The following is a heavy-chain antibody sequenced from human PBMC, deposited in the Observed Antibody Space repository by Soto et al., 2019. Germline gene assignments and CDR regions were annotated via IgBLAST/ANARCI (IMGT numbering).Heavy chain of an antibody. CDR2: ISYDGSNK. V-gene: IGHV3-30*18. J-gene: IGHJ4*02. Sequence: PGGSLRLSCAASGFNFNSYVMHWVRQAPAKGPEWVAVISYDGSNKYYADSVKGRFTISRDNSKNTLYLQMNSLRAEDTAVYYCAKDFRGYFDYWGLGTLVTSPQ. CDR3: AKDFRGYFDY. CDR1: GFNFNSYV.